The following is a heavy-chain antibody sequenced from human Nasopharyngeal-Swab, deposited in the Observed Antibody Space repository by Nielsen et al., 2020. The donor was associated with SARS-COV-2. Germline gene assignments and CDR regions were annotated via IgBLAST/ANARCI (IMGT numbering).Heavy chain of an antibody. Sequence: GESLKISCAAPGFTFSSYWMSWVRQAPGKGLEWVANIKQDGSEKYYVDSVKGRFTISRDNAKNSLYLQMNSLRAEDTAVYYCARDPAAITIFGVVIIGSRSYYFDYWGQGTLVTVSS. CDR1: GFTFSSYW. D-gene: IGHD3-3*01. CDR2: IKQDGSEK. CDR3: ARDPAAITIFGVVIIGSRSYYFDY. J-gene: IGHJ4*02. V-gene: IGHV3-7*01.